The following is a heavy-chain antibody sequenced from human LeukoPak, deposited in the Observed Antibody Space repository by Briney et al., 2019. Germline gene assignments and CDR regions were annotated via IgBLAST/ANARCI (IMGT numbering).Heavy chain of an antibody. V-gene: IGHV3-30*04. Sequence: GGSLRLSCAASGFTFSTSAMHWVRHAPGKGLGGGAVISYDGSNKYYADSVKGRFTISRDNSKNTLYLQMNSLRAEDTAVYFCARDNGGAYYGVVYYFDYWGQGTLVTVSS. CDR1: GFTFSTSA. CDR3: ARDNGGAYYGVVYYFDY. J-gene: IGHJ4*02. D-gene: IGHD3-22*01. CDR2: ISYDGSNK.